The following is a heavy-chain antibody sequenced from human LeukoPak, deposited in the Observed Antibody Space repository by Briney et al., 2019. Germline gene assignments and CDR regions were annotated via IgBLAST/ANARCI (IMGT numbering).Heavy chain of an antibody. V-gene: IGHV1-69*05. D-gene: IGHD4-17*01. CDR2: IIPIFGTA. CDR1: GGTFSSYA. J-gene: IGHJ4*02. CDR3: ARALWSYDYGDYDFDY. Sequence: GASVKVSCKASGGTFSSYAISWVRQAPGQGLDCMGGIIPIFGTANYAQKFQGRVTITTDESTSTAYMELSSLRSEDTAVYYCARALWSYDYGDYDFDYWGQGTLVTVSS.